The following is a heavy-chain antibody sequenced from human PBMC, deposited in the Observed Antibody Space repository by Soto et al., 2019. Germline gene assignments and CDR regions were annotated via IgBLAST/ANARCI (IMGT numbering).Heavy chain of an antibody. V-gene: IGHV1-69*13. Sequence: GASVNVSCKASGGSFSNFCISWVRQAPGQGLEWMGGIVPVFGRPNYAQRFRGRLTITADESTSTGYMELISLRSDDTAVYYCAREGSGYNFWGQGTQVTVSS. CDR3: AREGSGYNF. D-gene: IGHD5-12*01. CDR2: IVPVFGRP. CDR1: GGSFSNFC. J-gene: IGHJ4*02.